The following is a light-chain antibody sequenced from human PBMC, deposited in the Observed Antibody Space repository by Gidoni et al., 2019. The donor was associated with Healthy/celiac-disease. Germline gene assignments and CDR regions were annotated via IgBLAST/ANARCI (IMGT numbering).Light chain of an antibody. Sequence: DIQMTQSPSSLSASVGDRVTITYRASQSISSYLNWYQQKPGKAPKLLIYAASSLQSGVPSRFSGSGSGTDFTLTISSLQPEDFATYYCQQSYSPLTFGQGTKLEIK. V-gene: IGKV1-39*01. CDR1: QSISSY. J-gene: IGKJ2*01. CDR3: QQSYSPLT. CDR2: AAS.